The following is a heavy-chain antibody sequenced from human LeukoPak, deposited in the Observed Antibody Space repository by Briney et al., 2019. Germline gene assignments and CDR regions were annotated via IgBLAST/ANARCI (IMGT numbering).Heavy chain of an antibody. D-gene: IGHD5-18*01. CDR3: ANQRDTSMED. Sequence: GRSLRLSCAASGFTFSTYGMNWVRQAPGKGLEWVSSISRSSSYLYYADSVKGRFTISRDNAKNSLYLQMNSLRAEDTAVYYCANQRDTSMEDWGQGTLVTVSS. CDR2: ISRSSSYL. CDR1: GFTFSTYG. V-gene: IGHV3-21*01. J-gene: IGHJ4*02.